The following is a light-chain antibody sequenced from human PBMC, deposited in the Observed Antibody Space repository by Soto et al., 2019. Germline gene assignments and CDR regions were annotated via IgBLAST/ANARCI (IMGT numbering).Light chain of an antibody. V-gene: IGLV2-14*01. CDR1: SSDVGGYNY. Sequence: QSALTQPASVSGSPGQSITISCTGTSSDVGGYNYVSWYQRHPGKAPKLMIYEVSNRPSGVSNRFSGSKSGNTASLTISGLQAEDEADYYCSSYTSSRGVFGTGTKLTVL. J-gene: IGLJ1*01. CDR3: SSYTSSRGV. CDR2: EVS.